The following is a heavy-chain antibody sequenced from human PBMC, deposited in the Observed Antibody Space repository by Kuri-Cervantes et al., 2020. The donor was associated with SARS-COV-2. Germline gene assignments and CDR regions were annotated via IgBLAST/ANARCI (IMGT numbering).Heavy chain of an antibody. CDR2: IVVGSGNT. D-gene: IGHD2-2*01. CDR1: GYTFTSYG. V-gene: IGHV1-58*02. Sequence: SVKVSCKASGYTFTSYGISWVRQAPGQGLEWIGWIVVGSGNTNYAQKFQERVTITRDMSTSTAYMELSSLRSEDTAVYYCAAGLPAAMDYYYYYMDVWGKGTTVTV. CDR3: AAGLPAAMDYYYYYMDV. J-gene: IGHJ6*03.